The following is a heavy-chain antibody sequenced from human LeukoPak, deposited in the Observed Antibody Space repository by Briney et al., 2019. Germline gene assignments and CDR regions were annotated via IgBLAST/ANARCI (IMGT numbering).Heavy chain of an antibody. CDR3: ARDPQGLRSSGYSPRYFDY. J-gene: IGHJ4*02. Sequence: GGSLRLSCAASGFTVSSNYMSWVRQAPGKGLEWVSVIYSGGSTYYADSVKGQFTISRDNSKNTLYLQMNSLRAEDTAVYYCARDPQGLRSSGYSPRYFDYWGQGTLVTVSS. V-gene: IGHV3-53*01. CDR2: IYSGGST. D-gene: IGHD3-22*01. CDR1: GFTVSSNY.